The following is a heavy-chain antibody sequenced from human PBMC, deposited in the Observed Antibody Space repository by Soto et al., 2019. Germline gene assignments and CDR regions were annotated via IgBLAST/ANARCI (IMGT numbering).Heavy chain of an antibody. CDR2: IRSKANAYAT. CDR3: TRRVIGSGYSQPFQYYGMDV. Sequence: GGSLRISCAASGLTFSVSALQWVRLAPGKGLEWDGRIRSKANAYATAYAASVNVMFTVGRDYSETMADLLMNSLKTEDTALYYCTRRVIGSGYSQPFQYYGMDVWGQGTTVTVSS. V-gene: IGHV3-73*01. CDR1: GLTFSVSA. J-gene: IGHJ6*02. D-gene: IGHD3-22*01.